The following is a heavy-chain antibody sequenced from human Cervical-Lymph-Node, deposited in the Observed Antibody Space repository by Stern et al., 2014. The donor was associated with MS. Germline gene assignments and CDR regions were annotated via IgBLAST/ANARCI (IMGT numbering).Heavy chain of an antibody. J-gene: IGHJ6*02. Sequence: QLQLQESGPGLVKPSETLSLTCIVSGGSVSSGSYYWSWIRQPPGKGLEWIGCIYDSGRTNYTPSLKSRVTISVDTSKNQFSLKLSSVTAADTAVYYCARVFEPPAGRPQPSAREDFYYYYGMDVWGQGTTVTVSS. CDR1: GGSVSSGSYY. V-gene: IGHV4-61*01. CDR3: ARVFEPPAGRPQPSAREDFYYYYGMDV. D-gene: IGHD2-2*01. CDR2: IYDSGRT.